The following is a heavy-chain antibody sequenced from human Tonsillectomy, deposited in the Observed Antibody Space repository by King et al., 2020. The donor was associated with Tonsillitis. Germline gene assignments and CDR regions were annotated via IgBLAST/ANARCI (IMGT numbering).Heavy chain of an antibody. J-gene: IGHJ3*02. CDR1: GFTFSSYW. V-gene: IGHV3-74*01. CDR2: INTDGSST. D-gene: IGHD6-6*01. Sequence: DVQLVESGGGLVQPGGSLRLSCAASGFTFSSYWMHLVRQAPGKGLVLVSRINTDGSSTTYADSVKGLFTISRDNAKNTLDLQMNSLRAEGTAVYYCAREYSSSSGRAFDIWGQGTMVTVSS. CDR3: AREYSSSSGRAFDI.